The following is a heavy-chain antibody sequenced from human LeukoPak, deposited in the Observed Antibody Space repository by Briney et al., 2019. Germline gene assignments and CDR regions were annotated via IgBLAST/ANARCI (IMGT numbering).Heavy chain of an antibody. CDR1: GGFFSGYY. V-gene: IGHV4-34*01. CDR2: FNHSGCT. CDR3: ARGLGKYYYGSGSFGASDY. Sequence: SETLSLTCAVYGGFFSGYYWSWIRQPPGKGLEWIGEFNHSGCTNYNPYLKSRVTISVDTSKNQFSLKLSSVTAADTAVYYCARGLGKYYYGSGSFGASDYWGQGTLVTVSS. D-gene: IGHD3-10*01. J-gene: IGHJ4*02.